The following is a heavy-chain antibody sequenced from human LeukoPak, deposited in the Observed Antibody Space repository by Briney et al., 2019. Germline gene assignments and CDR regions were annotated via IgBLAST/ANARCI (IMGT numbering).Heavy chain of an antibody. Sequence: GGSLRLSCTVSGFTFSSNSMSWVRQAPGKGLEWVSFIYSGTTHYSDSVKGRFTISRDNSKNTLYLQMNSLRAEDTAVYYCARSLGYSPHYFDYWSQGTLVTVSP. D-gene: IGHD5-18*01. CDR1: GFTFSSNS. V-gene: IGHV3-53*01. CDR2: IYSGTT. CDR3: ARSLGYSPHYFDY. J-gene: IGHJ4*02.